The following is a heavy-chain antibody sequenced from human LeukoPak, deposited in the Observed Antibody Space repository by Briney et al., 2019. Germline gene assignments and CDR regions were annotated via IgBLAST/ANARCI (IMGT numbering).Heavy chain of an antibody. D-gene: IGHD4-17*01. J-gene: IGHJ4*02. CDR3: AKSEGSTVTTYFFDY. CDR1: GFIFDDHA. Sequence: GGSLRLSCAASGFIFDDHAMHWVRQPLGKGLEWVSGISWNGADIGYADSVKGRFTISRDNAKNFLYLQMNNLRTEDTALYYRAKSEGSTVTTYFFDYWGQGTLVTVSS. V-gene: IGHV3-9*01. CDR2: ISWNGADI.